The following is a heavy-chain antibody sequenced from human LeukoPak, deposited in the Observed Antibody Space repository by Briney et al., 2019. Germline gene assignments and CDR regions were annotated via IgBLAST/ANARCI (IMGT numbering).Heavy chain of an antibody. D-gene: IGHD3-16*01. CDR3: SCLGRSVPGQ. CDR1: GGTFSSYA. J-gene: IGHJ4*02. Sequence: GASVKVSCKASGGTFSSYAISWVRQAPGQGLEWMGRIIPILGIANYAQKFQGRVTITADKSTSTAYMELSSLRSDDTAIYYCSCLGRSVPGQWGQGTLVTVSS. CDR2: IIPILGIA. V-gene: IGHV1-69*04.